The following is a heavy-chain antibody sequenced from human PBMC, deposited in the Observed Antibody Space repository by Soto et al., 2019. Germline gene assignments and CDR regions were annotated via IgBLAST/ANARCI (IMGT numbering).Heavy chain of an antibody. V-gene: IGHV1-18*01. CDR3: AREGPAPYYYSGMDV. J-gene: IGHJ6*02. CDR2: ISAYNGNT. CDR1: GYSFTTYG. Sequence: QVQLVQSGGEVKKPGASVKVSCKTSGYSFTTYGIIWVRQAPGQGLEWMGWISAYNGNTNYAQKLQDRVTMTTDTSTSTAYMELRSLRSDDTAVYYCAREGPAPYYYSGMDVWGQGRTVTVSS.